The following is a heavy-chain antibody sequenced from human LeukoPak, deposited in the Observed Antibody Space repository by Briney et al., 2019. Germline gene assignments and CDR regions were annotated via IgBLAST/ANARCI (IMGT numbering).Heavy chain of an antibody. J-gene: IGHJ4*02. CDR3: ARDRGIVGAAIDY. Sequence: GGSLRLSCAASGFTFSSYGMHWVRQAPGKGLEWVAVIWYGGSNKYYADSVKGRFTISRDNSKNTLYLQMNSLRAEDTAVYYCARDRGIVGAAIDYWGQGTLVTVSS. CDR1: GFTFSSYG. V-gene: IGHV3-33*01. CDR2: IWYGGSNK. D-gene: IGHD1-26*01.